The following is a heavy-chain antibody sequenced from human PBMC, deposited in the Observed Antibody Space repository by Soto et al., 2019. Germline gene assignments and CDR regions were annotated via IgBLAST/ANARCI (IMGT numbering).Heavy chain of an antibody. CDR3: ARPIRGPDTTYYDFWSETGGYYYYMGV. CDR1: GGSISSSSYY. J-gene: IGHJ6*03. V-gene: IGHV4-39*01. Sequence: SETLSLTCTVSGGSISSSSYYWGWIRQPPGKGLEWIGSIYYSGSTYYNPSLKSRVTISVDTSKNQFSLKLSSVTAADTAVYYCARPIRGPDTTYYDFWSETGGYYYYMGVWGKGTTVTVSS. CDR2: IYYSGST. D-gene: IGHD3-3*01.